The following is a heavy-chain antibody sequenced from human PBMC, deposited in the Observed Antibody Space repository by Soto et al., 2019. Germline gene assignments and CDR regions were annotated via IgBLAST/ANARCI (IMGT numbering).Heavy chain of an antibody. V-gene: IGHV5-51*01. CDR3: ARHEQFYYYYYGMDV. CDR1: GYSFTTYW. CDR2: INPGDSDI. Sequence: PGEYLKISCKASGYSFTTYWIAWVRQMPGKGLEWMGIINPGDSDIRYSPSFQGQVTISADNSISTAYLQWSSLKASDTAMYYCARHEQFYYYYYGMDVWGQGTAVTV. J-gene: IGHJ6*02. D-gene: IGHD4-4*01.